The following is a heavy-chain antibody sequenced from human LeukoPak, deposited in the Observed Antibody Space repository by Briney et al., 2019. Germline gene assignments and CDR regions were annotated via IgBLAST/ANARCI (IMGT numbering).Heavy chain of an antibody. CDR1: GFTFSSYA. V-gene: IGHV3-11*01. Sequence: GGSLRLSCAASGFTFSSYAMSWIRQAPGKGLEWISYISGSGTTIYYADSVKGRFTISRDNAKNSLYLQMNSLRAEDTAVYYCARPGWVLVTATFLDYWGQGTLVTVSS. CDR3: ARPGWVLVTATFLDY. D-gene: IGHD2-15*01. CDR2: ISGSGTTI. J-gene: IGHJ4*02.